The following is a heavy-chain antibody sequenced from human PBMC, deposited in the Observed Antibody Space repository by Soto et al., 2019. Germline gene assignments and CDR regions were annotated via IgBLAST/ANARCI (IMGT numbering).Heavy chain of an antibody. V-gene: IGHV1-8*01. D-gene: IGHD5-18*01. J-gene: IGHJ6*03. CDR3: ARGPRIHRGLDYYMDV. CDR1: GYTFTSYD. Sequence: ASVKVSCKASGYTFTSYDINWVRQATGQGLEWMGWMNPNSGNTGYAQKFQGRVTMTRNTSISTAYMELSSLRSEDTAVYYCARGPRIHRGLDYYMDVWGKGTTVTVSS. CDR2: MNPNSGNT.